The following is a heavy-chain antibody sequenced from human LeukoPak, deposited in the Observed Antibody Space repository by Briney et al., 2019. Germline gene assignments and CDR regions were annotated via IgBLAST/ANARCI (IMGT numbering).Heavy chain of an antibody. Sequence: ASVKVSCKASGYTFTDYFMNWVRQAPGQGLEWMGWINPKSGGTVYAQKLQGRVTMTTDTSTSTAYMELRSLRSDDTAVYYCARVWFGELDWFDPWGQGTLVTVSS. CDR1: GYTFTDYF. V-gene: IGHV1-2*02. CDR2: INPKSGGT. D-gene: IGHD3-10*01. J-gene: IGHJ5*02. CDR3: ARVWFGELDWFDP.